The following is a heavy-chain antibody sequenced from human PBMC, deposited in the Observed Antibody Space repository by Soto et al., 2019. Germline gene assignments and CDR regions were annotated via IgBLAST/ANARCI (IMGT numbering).Heavy chain of an antibody. Sequence: SVKVSCKASGATFGSYAISGVRQASGQGLEWMGGIIPIFGTANYAQKFQGRVTITADESTSTAYMELSTLRSEDTAVYYCARLHLKYYYDYGMDVWGQGTTVTVSS. J-gene: IGHJ6*02. CDR2: IIPIFGTA. CDR1: GATFGSYA. D-gene: IGHD4-4*01. V-gene: IGHV1-69*13. CDR3: ARLHLKYYYDYGMDV.